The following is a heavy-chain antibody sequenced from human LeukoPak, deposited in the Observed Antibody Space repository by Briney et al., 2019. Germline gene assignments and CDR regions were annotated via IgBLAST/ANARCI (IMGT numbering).Heavy chain of an antibody. Sequence: SETLSLTCSVSRGSVSHYYWTWIRHPPGKGLEWTGYIYSSGTTNYNPSLKSRGTMSVDTSKNQFSLKLTSVTAADTAVYYCARQGSGPLSWPFDSWSQGTLVTVSS. V-gene: IGHV4-59*02. CDR3: ARQGSGPLSWPFDS. CDR1: RGSVSHYY. D-gene: IGHD6-19*01. J-gene: IGHJ4*02. CDR2: IYSSGTT.